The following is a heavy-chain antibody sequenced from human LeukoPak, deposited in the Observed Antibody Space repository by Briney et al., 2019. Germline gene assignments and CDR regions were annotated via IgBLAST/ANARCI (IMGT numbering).Heavy chain of an antibody. V-gene: IGHV4-59*01. J-gene: IGHJ4*02. D-gene: IGHD3-10*01. CDR1: GGSISNYY. Sequence: PSETLSLTCTVSGGSISNYYWSWIRQPPGKGLEWIGYIYYSGSTNYNPSLKSRVTISVDTSKDQFSLRLSSVTAADTAVYYCARSYGSGSYCNYWGQGTLVTVSS. CDR2: IYYSGST. CDR3: ARSYGSGSYCNY.